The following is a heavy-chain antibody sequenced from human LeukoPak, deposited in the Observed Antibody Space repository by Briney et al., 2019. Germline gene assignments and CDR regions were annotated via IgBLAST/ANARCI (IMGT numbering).Heavy chain of an antibody. J-gene: IGHJ5*02. Sequence: TSETLSLTCTVSGGSISSQYWSWVRQPPGKALEWIGHIYTSGSTSYNPSLKSRVTISVDTSKNQVSLQLNSVTAADTALCYCARHGRRSGLAWFDPWGQGTLVTVSS. D-gene: IGHD3-3*01. CDR3: ARHGRRSGLAWFDP. CDR1: GGSISSQY. CDR2: IYTSGST. V-gene: IGHV4-4*09.